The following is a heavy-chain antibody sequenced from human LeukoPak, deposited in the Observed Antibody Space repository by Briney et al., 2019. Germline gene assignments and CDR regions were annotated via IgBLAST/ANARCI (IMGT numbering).Heavy chain of an antibody. V-gene: IGHV3-66*01. CDR2: IYSSGTT. CDR3: ARDSGRHAWIDWFDP. J-gene: IGHJ5*02. Sequence: GGSLRLSCAASGFTVSNNYMSWVRQAPGKGLEWVSVIYSSGTTNDAVSVRGRFTISRDNSKNTLYLQMNSLRAEDTAVYYCARDSGRHAWIDWFDPWGQEARDTVSS. D-gene: IGHD3-10*01. CDR1: GFTVSNNY.